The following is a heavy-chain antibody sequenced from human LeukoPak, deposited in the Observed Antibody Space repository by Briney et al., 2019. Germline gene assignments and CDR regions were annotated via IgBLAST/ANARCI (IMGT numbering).Heavy chain of an antibody. CDR1: GFTFSSYS. CDR2: SSSSSSYI. CDR3: ARVFDSSGYYYGY. V-gene: IGHV3-21*01. J-gene: IGHJ4*02. Sequence: GGSLRLSCAASGFTFSSYSMNWVRQAPGKGLEGVSSSSSSSSYIYYADSVKGRFTISRDNAKNSLYLQMNSLRAEDMAVYYCARVFDSSGYYYGYWGQGTLVTVSS. D-gene: IGHD3-22*01.